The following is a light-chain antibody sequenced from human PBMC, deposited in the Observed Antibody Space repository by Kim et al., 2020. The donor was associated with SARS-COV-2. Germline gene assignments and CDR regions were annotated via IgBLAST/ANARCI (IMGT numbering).Light chain of an antibody. Sequence: GKTVTISSPGSSGSIDVNYVQWYQQRPGGVPTTVIYEDDQRPSGVSDRFSGSIDNSSNSASLTISGLRTEDEADYYCQSYNRDNVIFGGGTQLTVL. V-gene: IGLV6-57*02. CDR1: SGSIDVNY. CDR3: QSYNRDNVI. J-gene: IGLJ2*01. CDR2: EDD.